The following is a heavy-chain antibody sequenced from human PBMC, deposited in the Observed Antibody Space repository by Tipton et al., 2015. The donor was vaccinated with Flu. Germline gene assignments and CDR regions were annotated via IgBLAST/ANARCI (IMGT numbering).Heavy chain of an antibody. Sequence: TLSLTCTVSGYSISSNYYWGWIRQAPGTGLEWIGSIYHSGRAYYNPSLKSRDTISLDTSKNQFSLRLSSVTAADAAVYYCARTGGDNDWYDYYGMDVWGRGTAVTVSS. CDR3: ARTGGDNDWYDYYGMDV. D-gene: IGHD2-21*02. V-gene: IGHV4-38-2*02. J-gene: IGHJ6*02. CDR2: IYHSGRA. CDR1: GYSISSNYY.